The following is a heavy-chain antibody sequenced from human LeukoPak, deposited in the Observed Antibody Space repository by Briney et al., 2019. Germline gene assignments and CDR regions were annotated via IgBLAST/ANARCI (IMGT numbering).Heavy chain of an antibody. J-gene: IGHJ5*02. CDR2: ISSSSSYI. CDR1: GFTFSSYS. CDR3: ARDPWRSFGELLNNWFDP. V-gene: IGHV3-21*01. Sequence: GGSLRLSCAASGFTFSSYSMNWVRQAPGKGLEWVSSISSSSSYIYYADSVKGRFTISRDNAKNSLYLQMNSLRAEDTAVYYCARDPWRSFGELLNNWFDPWGQGTLVTVSS. D-gene: IGHD3-10*01.